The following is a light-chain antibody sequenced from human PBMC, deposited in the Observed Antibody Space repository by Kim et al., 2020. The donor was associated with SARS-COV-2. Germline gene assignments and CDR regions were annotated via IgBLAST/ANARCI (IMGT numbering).Light chain of an antibody. J-gene: IGKJ2*01. CDR3: QQSYIAPYT. V-gene: IGKV1-39*01. Sequence: SASVGDRVTITCRASQNINIYLNWYKQKPGKAPNLLIYATSTLESGVPSRFSGSRSGTTFTLTISSLRPEDFATYYCQQSYIAPYTFGQGTKLEI. CDR1: QNINIY. CDR2: ATS.